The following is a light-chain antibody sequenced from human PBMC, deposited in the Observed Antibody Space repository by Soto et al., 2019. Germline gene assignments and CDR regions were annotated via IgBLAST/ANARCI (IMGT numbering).Light chain of an antibody. Sequence: EIVLTQSPGTLSLSPGERATLSCRASQSVSSNFLAWYQHKPGQAPRLPVYGASSRATGIPDRFSGSGSGTAFTPTISRLETEDVAVFYCQQYGYSLFTFGTGTKVDIK. CDR3: QQYGYSLFT. V-gene: IGKV3-20*01. J-gene: IGKJ3*01. CDR2: GAS. CDR1: QSVSSNF.